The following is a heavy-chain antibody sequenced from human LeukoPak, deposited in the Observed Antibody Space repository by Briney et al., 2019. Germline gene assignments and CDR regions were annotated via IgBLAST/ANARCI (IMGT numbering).Heavy chain of an antibody. V-gene: IGHV3-23*01. Sequence: GGSLRLSCAASGFTFSSYAMSWVRQAPGKGLEWVSAFSGSGGSTYYADSVKGWFTISRDNSKNTLYLQMNSLRAEDTAVYYCAKDQWEDTAMVTSDYWGQGTLVTVSS. D-gene: IGHD5-18*01. CDR2: FSGSGGST. J-gene: IGHJ4*02. CDR1: GFTFSSYA. CDR3: AKDQWEDTAMVTSDY.